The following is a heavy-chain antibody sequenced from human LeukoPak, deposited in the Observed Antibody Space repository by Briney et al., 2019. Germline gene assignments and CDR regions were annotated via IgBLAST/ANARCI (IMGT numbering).Heavy chain of an antibody. D-gene: IGHD3-3*01. CDR3: ARDHGFSYYYYYMDV. J-gene: IGHJ6*03. CDR1: GGSISSGNW. Sequence: ETLSLTCTVSGGSISSGNWWSWVRQAPGKGLEWVANINQDGSEKYYVDSVKGRFTISRDNAKNSVYLQMNRLRAEDTAVYYCARDHGFSYYYYYMDVWGKGTTVTVSS. V-gene: IGHV3-7*01. CDR2: INQDGSEK.